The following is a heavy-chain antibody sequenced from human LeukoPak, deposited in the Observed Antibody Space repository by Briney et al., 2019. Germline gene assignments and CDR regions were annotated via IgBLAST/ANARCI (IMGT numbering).Heavy chain of an antibody. CDR1: GFTFSIYG. V-gene: IGHV3-30*02. J-gene: IGHJ4*02. Sequence: GGSLRLSCAASGFTFSIYGMHWVRQAPGKGLEWVAFIPYDGSNKYYADSVKGRFTISRDNSKNTLYLQMNSLRAEDTAVYYCARDGDYGDYGYYWGQGTLVTVSS. CDR2: IPYDGSNK. D-gene: IGHD4-17*01. CDR3: ARDGDYGDYGYY.